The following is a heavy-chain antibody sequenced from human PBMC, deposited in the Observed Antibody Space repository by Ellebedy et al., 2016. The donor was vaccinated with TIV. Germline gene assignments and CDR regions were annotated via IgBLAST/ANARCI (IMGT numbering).Heavy chain of an antibody. V-gene: IGHV4-30-2*06. Sequence: LRLSXAVSGDSITSVGYSWNWIRQSPEKGLEWIGYIDRGGNTYYNPSLKSRVTISGDTAKNHFSLRMTSATAADTAVYYCARGRDFWSGYVGDFWGQGTLVTVSS. CDR2: IDRGGNT. J-gene: IGHJ3*01. D-gene: IGHD3-3*01. CDR1: GDSITSVGYS. CDR3: ARGRDFWSGYVGDF.